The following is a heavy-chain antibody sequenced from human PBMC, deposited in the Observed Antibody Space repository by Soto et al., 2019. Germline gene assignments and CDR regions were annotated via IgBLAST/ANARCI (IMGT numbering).Heavy chain of an antibody. D-gene: IGHD5-12*01. Sequence: PXASLLLSCAASGFTFSSYAMTWVRQAPGKGLEWVSAISYSGVSTYYADSVKGRFTISRDSSENTLSLQMNSLRVDDTAVYYCARTRGYSDYDLDYWGQGTLVTVSS. J-gene: IGHJ4*02. V-gene: IGHV3-23*01. CDR2: ISYSGVST. CDR3: ARTRGYSDYDLDY. CDR1: GFTFSSYA.